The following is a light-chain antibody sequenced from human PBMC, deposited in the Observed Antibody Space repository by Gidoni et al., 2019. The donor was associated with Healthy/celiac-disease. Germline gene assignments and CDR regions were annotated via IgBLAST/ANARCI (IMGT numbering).Light chain of an antibody. Sequence: EIVLTQSPATLSLSPGERATLSCGASQRVSSSYLAWYQQKPGLAPRLLIYDASSRATGIPDRFSGSGSGTDFTLTIIRLEPEDFAVYYCQQYGSSPPITFGQGTRLEIK. CDR3: QQYGSSPPIT. CDR2: DAS. J-gene: IGKJ5*01. V-gene: IGKV3D-20*01. CDR1: QRVSSSY.